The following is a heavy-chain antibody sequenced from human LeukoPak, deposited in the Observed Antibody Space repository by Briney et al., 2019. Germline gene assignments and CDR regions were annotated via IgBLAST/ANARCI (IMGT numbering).Heavy chain of an antibody. D-gene: IGHD3-10*01. CDR1: GFTLSNQA. V-gene: IGHV3-23*01. Sequence: GGSLRLSCAASGFTLSNQAMSWVRQAPGKGLEWVSTIGSGGTTFYPDSVKGRFTNSRDNSKNTLYLQMNSLRAEDTALYYCAKRLTPSGSAPFDNWGQGTLVTVSS. CDR2: IGSGGTT. J-gene: IGHJ4*02. CDR3: AKRLTPSGSAPFDN.